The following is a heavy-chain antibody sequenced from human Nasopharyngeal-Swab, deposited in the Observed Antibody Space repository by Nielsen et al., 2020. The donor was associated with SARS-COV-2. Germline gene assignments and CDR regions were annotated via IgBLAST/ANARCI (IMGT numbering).Heavy chain of an antibody. Sequence: ASVKVSCNASGYTFTSYGINWVRQATGQGLEWMGWMNPNSGNTGYAQKFQGRVTMTRNTSISTAYMELSSLRSEDTAVYYCAAQPLVVAATGGFDPWGQGTLVTVSS. CDR1: GYTFTSYG. CDR3: AAQPLVVAATGGFDP. CDR2: MNPNSGNT. V-gene: IGHV1-8*02. D-gene: IGHD2-15*01. J-gene: IGHJ5*02.